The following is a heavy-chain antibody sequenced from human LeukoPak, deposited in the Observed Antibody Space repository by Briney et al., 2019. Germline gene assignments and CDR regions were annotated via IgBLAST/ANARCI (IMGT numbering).Heavy chain of an antibody. CDR2: ISSNGNTI. J-gene: IGHJ4*02. D-gene: IGHD5-24*01. Sequence: GGSLTLSCAASECTFSDYYMSWGWQAPGQGLEWVYYISSNGNTIQYPDHEKRQSTPSKDNDKNPLYLQMHSLRDEDTAVYYCARRREMAKRSLDYWGQGPLVIVSS. CDR3: ARRREMAKRSLDY. CDR1: ECTFSDYY. V-gene: IGHV3-11*01.